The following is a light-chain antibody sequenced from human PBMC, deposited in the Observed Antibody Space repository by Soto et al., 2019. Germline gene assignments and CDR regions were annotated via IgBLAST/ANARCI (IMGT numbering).Light chain of an antibody. Sequence: EIVLTQSPGTLSLSPGERATLSCRASQSVSSYLAWYQQKPGQAPRLLIYGASSRATGIPDRFSGSGSGTDFTLTISRLEPEHVAVYYCQQYGSSPWTFGQGTKVEIK. V-gene: IGKV3-20*01. J-gene: IGKJ1*01. CDR3: QQYGSSPWT. CDR2: GAS. CDR1: QSVSSY.